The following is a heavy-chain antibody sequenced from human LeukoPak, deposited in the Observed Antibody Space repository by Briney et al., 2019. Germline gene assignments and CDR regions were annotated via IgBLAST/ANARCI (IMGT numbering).Heavy chain of an antibody. Sequence: PSATLSLTCTVSGGSISSCYWSWIRQPPGKGLAWIGYIYYSGSTYYNPSLKSRVTISLDTSKNQFSLKLSSVTAADTAVYFCAWSHDCGGNTDFDYWGQGILVTVSS. V-gene: IGHV4-59*01. CDR3: AWSHDCGGNTDFDY. D-gene: IGHD4-23*01. J-gene: IGHJ4*02. CDR2: IYYSGST. CDR1: GGSISSCY.